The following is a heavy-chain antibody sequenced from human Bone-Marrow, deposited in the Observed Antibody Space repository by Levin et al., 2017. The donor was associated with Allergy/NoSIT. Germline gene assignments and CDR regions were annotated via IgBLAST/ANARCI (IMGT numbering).Heavy chain of an antibody. J-gene: IGHJ4*02. D-gene: IGHD6-19*01. CDR2: TSFDGSKT. V-gene: IGHV3-30*03. CDR1: GFTFDSYD. Sequence: GGSLRLSCVASGFTFDSYDMHWVRQAPGKGLEWVAATSFDGSKTHYADSVKGRFTISIDNGKNTLFLQLNSLRHEDSALYYCVTKGSGWYGLDYWGLGTLVTVS. CDR3: VTKGSGWYGLDY.